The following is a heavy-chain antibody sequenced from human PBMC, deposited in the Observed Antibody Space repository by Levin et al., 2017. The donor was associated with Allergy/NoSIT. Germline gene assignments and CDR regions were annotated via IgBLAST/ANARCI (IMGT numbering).Heavy chain of an antibody. J-gene: IGHJ4*02. CDR3: AKDEQGFDY. Sequence: LSLTCAASGFTFRSYAMSWVRQAPGKGLEWVSAISGSGGSTYYADSVKGRFTISRDNSKNTLYLQMNSLRAEDTAVYYCAKDEQGFDYWGQGTLVTVSS. D-gene: IGHD6-13*01. V-gene: IGHV3-23*01. CDR1: GFTFRSYA. CDR2: ISGSGGST.